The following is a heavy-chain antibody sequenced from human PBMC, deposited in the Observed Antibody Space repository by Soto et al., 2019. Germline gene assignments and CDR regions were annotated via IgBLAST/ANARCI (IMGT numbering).Heavy chain of an antibody. CDR1: GGTFSSYA. V-gene: IGHV1-69*06. D-gene: IGHD3-10*01. CDR2: IIPIFGTA. J-gene: IGHJ6*02. CDR3: GSPPGEGFPPARHYYKGRPV. Sequence: QVQLVQSGAEVKKPGSSVKVSCKASGGTFSSYAISWVRQAPGQGLEWMGGIIPIFGTANYAQKFQGRVTIPAEKPTSTAYVGRSSRRPGDAAVYYCGSPPGEGFPPARHYYKGRPVWAQGPRVPFSS.